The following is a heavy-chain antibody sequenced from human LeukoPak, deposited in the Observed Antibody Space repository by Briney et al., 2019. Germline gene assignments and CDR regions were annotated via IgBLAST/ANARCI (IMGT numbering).Heavy chain of an antibody. CDR2: IRSKAYGGTT. J-gene: IGHJ4*02. Sequence: GGSLRLSCTASGFTFGDYAMSWVRQAPGKGLEWVGFIRSKAYGGTTEYAASVKGRFTISRDDSKSIAYLQMNSLKTEDTAVYYCTRDVLSDLWSGYSPVDYWGQGTLVTASS. V-gene: IGHV3-49*04. CDR1: GFTFGDYA. D-gene: IGHD3-3*01. CDR3: TRDVLSDLWSGYSPVDY.